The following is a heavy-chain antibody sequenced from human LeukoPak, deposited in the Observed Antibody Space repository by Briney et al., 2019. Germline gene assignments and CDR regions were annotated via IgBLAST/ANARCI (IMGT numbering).Heavy chain of an antibody. D-gene: IGHD2-15*01. J-gene: IGHJ4*02. CDR2: INPSDGST. V-gene: IGHV1-46*01. Sequence: GASVKVSCKASGYTFTSYGISWVRQAPEQGPEWMGIINPSDGSTAYTQKFQGRVTMTTDTSTSTVNMELSSLRSEDTAVYYCAPSVRSGGSYYFDYWGQGTLVTVSS. CDR3: APSVRSGGSYYFDY. CDR1: GYTFTSYG.